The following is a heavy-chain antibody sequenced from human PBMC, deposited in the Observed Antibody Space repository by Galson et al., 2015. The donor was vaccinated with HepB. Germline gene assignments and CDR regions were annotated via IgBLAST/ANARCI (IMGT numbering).Heavy chain of an antibody. CDR3: ARDGVDTAARYYYYYYMDV. CDR2: ISSSGSTI. D-gene: IGHD5-18*01. J-gene: IGHJ6*03. CDR1: GFTFSDYY. Sequence: SLRLFCAASGFTFSDYYMSWIRQAPGKGLEWVSYISSSGSTIYYADSVKGRFTISRDNAKNSLYLQMNSLRAEDTAVYYCARDGVDTAARYYYYYYMDVWGKGTTVTVSS. V-gene: IGHV3-11*01.